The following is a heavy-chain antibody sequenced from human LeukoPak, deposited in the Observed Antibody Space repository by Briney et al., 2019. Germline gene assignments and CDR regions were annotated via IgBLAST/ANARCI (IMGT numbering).Heavy chain of an antibody. CDR1: GYSFASYG. CDR3: ARVHGSRLGYCSSSSCYALDP. CDR2: ISGYNDNT. D-gene: IGHD2-2*01. Sequence: ASVKVSCKTSGYSFASYGISWVRQAPGQGLEWVGWISGYNDNTNHAQKFQGRVTMTTDTSTSTACMELKSLRSDDTAVYYCARVHGSRLGYCSSSSCYALDPWGQGTLVTVSS. J-gene: IGHJ5*02. V-gene: IGHV1-18*01.